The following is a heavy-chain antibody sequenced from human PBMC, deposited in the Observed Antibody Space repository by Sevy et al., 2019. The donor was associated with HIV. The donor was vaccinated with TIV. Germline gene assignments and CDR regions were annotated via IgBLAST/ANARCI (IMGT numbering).Heavy chain of an antibody. CDR1: GFTFRTYA. V-gene: IGHV3-23*01. D-gene: IGHD2-15*01. J-gene: IGHJ6*02. CDR2: ITTSGRYT. Sequence: GGSLRLSCAASGFTFRTYAMNWVRQAPGKGLEWVSSITTSGRYTYSADSVEGRFTISRDNSQNTVYLQMNSLRVDGTAVYYCAKGYCSGGSCPRDYYYYGMDAWGQGTTVTVSS. CDR3: AKGYCSGGSCPRDYYYYGMDA.